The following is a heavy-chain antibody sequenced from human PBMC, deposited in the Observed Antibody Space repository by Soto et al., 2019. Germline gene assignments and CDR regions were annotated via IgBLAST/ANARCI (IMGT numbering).Heavy chain of an antibody. CDR3: ARVRGIQLWFLDY. CDR1: GGSISSGGYY. D-gene: IGHD5-18*01. CDR2: IYYSGST. J-gene: IGHJ4*02. V-gene: IGHV4-31*03. Sequence: SETLSLTCTVSGGSISSGGYYWSWIRQHPGKGLEWIGYIYYSGSTYYNPSLKSRVTISVDTSKNQFSLKLSSVTAADTAVYYCARVRGIQLWFLDYWGQGTLVTVSS.